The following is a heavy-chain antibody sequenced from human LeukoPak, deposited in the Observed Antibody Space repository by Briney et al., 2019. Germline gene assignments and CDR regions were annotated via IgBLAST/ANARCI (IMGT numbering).Heavy chain of an antibody. CDR2: IWYDGSNK. D-gene: IGHD2-2*01. CDR3: ASGGVYCSSTSCYYSPFDY. V-gene: IGHV3-33*01. Sequence: GGSLRLSCAVSGFTFSSYGMHWVRQAPGKGLEWVAVIWYDGSNKYYADSVKGRFTISRDNSKNTLYLQMNSLRAEDTAVYYCASGGVYCSSTSCYYSPFDYWGQGTLVTVSS. CDR1: GFTFSSYG. J-gene: IGHJ4*02.